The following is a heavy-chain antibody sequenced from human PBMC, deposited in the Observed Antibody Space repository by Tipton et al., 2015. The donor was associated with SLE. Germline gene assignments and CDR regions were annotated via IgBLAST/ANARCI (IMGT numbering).Heavy chain of an antibody. CDR3: ARGRHYFDY. Sequence: TLSLTCTVSGGSISSSSYYWGWIRQPPGKGLEWIGSIYYSGSTYYNPSLKSRVTISVDTSKNQFSLKLSSVTAADTAVYYCARGRHYFDYWGQGTLVTVSS. CDR1: GGSISSSSYY. CDR2: IYYSGST. V-gene: IGHV4-39*07. J-gene: IGHJ4*02.